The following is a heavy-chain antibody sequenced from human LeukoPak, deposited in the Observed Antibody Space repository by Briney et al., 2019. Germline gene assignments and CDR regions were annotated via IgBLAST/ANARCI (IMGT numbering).Heavy chain of an antibody. D-gene: IGHD2-21*02. Sequence: SETLSLTCTVSGGSLSSGGYYWRWIRQHPGTGLEWIGYIYYSGSTYYNPSLKSRVTISVDTSKNQFSLKLSSVTAADTAVYYCARVPTSVRYCGGDCNGDYWGQGTLVTVSS. CDR1: GGSLSSGGYY. CDR2: IYYSGST. CDR3: ARVPTSVRYCGGDCNGDY. J-gene: IGHJ4*02. V-gene: IGHV4-31*03.